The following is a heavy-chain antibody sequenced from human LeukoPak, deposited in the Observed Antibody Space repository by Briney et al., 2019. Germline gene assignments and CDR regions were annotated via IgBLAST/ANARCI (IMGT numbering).Heavy chain of an antibody. CDR3: ARAGANYYDSSGYYGY. CDR1: GFSFSSYV. V-gene: IGHV3-23*01. Sequence: GGSLRLSCAASGFSFSSYVMSWVRQAPGKGLEWVSAISGSGGSTYFADSVKGRFTISRDNAKNSLYLQMNSLRAEDTAVYYCARAGANYYDSSGYYGYWGQGTLVTVSS. CDR2: ISGSGGST. D-gene: IGHD3-22*01. J-gene: IGHJ4*02.